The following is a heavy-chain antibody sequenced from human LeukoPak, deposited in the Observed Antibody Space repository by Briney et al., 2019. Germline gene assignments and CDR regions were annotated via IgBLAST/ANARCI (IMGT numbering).Heavy chain of an antibody. CDR1: GATLTKIS. Sequence: GASVKISCTVSGATLTKISIDWVRQAPGKSLEWMGSLSPRDGETSHAQKFQGRFNMTADTSTDTAYMEMSSLDSGDTAVYYCATGAMVYDYWGQGTLVIVSS. CDR2: LSPRDGET. D-gene: IGHD3-10*01. CDR3: ATGAMVYDY. J-gene: IGHJ4*02. V-gene: IGHV1-24*01.